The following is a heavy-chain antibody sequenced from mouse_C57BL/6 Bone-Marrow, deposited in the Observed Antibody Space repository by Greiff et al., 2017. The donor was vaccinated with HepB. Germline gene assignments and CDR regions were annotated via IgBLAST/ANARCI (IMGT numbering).Heavy chain of an antibody. Sequence: EVKLQESVAELVRPGASVKLSCTASGFNIKNTYMHWVKQRPEQGLEWIGRIDPANGNNKYSPKFQGKATITADTSSNTAYLQLSSLTSEDTAIYYCARESSLYYSNYSAYWGQGTLVTVSA. J-gene: IGHJ3*01. D-gene: IGHD2-5*01. CDR3: ARESSLYYSNYSAY. CDR2: IDPANGNN. V-gene: IGHV14-3*01. CDR1: GFNIKNTY.